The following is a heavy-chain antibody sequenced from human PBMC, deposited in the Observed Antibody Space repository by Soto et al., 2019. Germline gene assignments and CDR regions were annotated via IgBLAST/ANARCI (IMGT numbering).Heavy chain of an antibody. CDR1: GYSFTSYW. J-gene: IGHJ6*02. CDR3: AIVVVPSAITGWDYYYYGMDV. Sequence: PGESLTISCKGSGYSFTSYWISWVRQMPGKGLEWMGRIDPSDSYTNYSPSFQGHVNLSADKSVSTAYLQWRSLNASDNAMYYCAIVVVPSAITGWDYYYYGMDVWGQGTTGTVSS. D-gene: IGHD2-2*02. CDR2: IDPSDSYT. V-gene: IGHV5-10-1*01.